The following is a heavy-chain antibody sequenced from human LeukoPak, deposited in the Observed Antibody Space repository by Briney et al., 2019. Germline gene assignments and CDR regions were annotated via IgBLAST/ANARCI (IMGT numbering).Heavy chain of an antibody. V-gene: IGHV3-30*04. CDR3: ARNGLGGYPLDY. CDR1: GFTFSSYA. CDR2: ISYDGSNK. J-gene: IGHJ4*02. Sequence: GGSLRLSCAASGFTFSSYAMHWVRQAPGKGLEWVAVISYDGSNKYYADSVKGRFTISRDNSKSTLYLQMNSLRAEDTAVYYCARNGLGGYPLDYWGQGTLVTVSS. D-gene: IGHD3-10*01.